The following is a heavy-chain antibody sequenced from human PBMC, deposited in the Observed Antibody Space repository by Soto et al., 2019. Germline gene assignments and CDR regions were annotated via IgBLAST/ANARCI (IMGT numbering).Heavy chain of an antibody. CDR1: GGSISSYY. V-gene: IGHV4-59*01. CDR3: ARAVGSGWYMDYFDY. CDR2: IYYSGRT. D-gene: IGHD6-19*01. Sequence: QVQLQESGPGLVKPSETLSLTCTVSGGSISSYYWSWIRQPPGKGLEWIGYIYYSGRTNYNPSLKSRVTISVDTSKNQFSLKLSSVTAADTAVYYCARAVGSGWYMDYFDYWGQGTLVTVSS. J-gene: IGHJ4*02.